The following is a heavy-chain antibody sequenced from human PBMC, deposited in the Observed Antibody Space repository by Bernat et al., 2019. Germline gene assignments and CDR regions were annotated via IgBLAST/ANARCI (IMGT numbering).Heavy chain of an antibody. J-gene: IGHJ3*02. V-gene: IGHV3-15*01. CDR2: IKSKTDGGTT. Sequence: EVQLVESGGGLVKPGGSLRLSCAASGFTFSNAWMSWVRQAPGKGLEWVGRIKSKTDGGTTDYAAPVKGRFTISRDDSNNTLYLQMNSLKTEDTAVYYCTTGVRVVAATRDAFDIWGQGTMVTVSS. CDR1: GFTFSNAW. D-gene: IGHD2-15*01. CDR3: TTGVRVVAATRDAFDI.